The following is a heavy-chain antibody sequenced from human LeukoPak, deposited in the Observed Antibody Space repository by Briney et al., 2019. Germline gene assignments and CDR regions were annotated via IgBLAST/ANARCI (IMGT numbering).Heavy chain of an antibody. CDR3: AITIFGVVSFDY. J-gene: IGHJ4*02. Sequence: SVKVSCKDSGGTFSSYAISWVRQAPGQGLEWMGGIIPIFGTANYAQKFQGRVTITADESTSTAYMELSSLRSEDTAVYYCAITIFGVVSFDYWGQGTLVTVSS. V-gene: IGHV1-69*01. D-gene: IGHD3-3*01. CDR1: GGTFSSYA. CDR2: IIPIFGTA.